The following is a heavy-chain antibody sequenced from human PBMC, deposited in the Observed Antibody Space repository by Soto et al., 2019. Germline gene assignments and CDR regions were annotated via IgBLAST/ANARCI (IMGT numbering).Heavy chain of an antibody. V-gene: IGHV3-7*03. Sequence: GGSLRLSCAASGFTFSSYWMSWVRQAPGKGLEWVANIKQDGSEKYYVDSVKGRFTISRDNAKNSLYLQMNSLRAEDTAVYYCARSPEVGAQGGDAFDIWGQGTMVTVSS. J-gene: IGHJ3*02. D-gene: IGHD1-26*01. CDR2: IKQDGSEK. CDR3: ARSPEVGAQGGDAFDI. CDR1: GFTFSSYW.